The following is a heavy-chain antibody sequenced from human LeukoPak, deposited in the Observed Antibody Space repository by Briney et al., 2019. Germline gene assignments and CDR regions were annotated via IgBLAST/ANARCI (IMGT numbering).Heavy chain of an antibody. D-gene: IGHD5-24*01. J-gene: IGHJ4*02. CDR2: IWYDGSHR. V-gene: IGHV3-33*01. Sequence: PGGSLRLSCVASGFTFSSHGMHWVRQAPGKGLEWVAVIWYDGSHRYYPDSVKGRFTISRDNSKNTLFLQMDSLRVDDTAVYYCVRDNAAADGALDYWGQRSLVTVSS. CDR1: GFTFSSHG. CDR3: VRDNAAADGALDY.